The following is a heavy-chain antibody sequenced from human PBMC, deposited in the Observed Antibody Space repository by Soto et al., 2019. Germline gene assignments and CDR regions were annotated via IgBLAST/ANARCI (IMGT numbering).Heavy chain of an antibody. CDR2: IYYSGST. J-gene: IGHJ3*02. CDR3: ARRAYYDSSGYYAFDI. D-gene: IGHD3-22*01. CDR1: GGSVSSGSYY. V-gene: IGHV4-61*01. Sequence: TSETLSLTCTVSGGSVSSGSYYWSWIRQPPGKGLEWIGYIYYSGSTNYNPSLKSRVTISVDTSKNQFSLKLSSVTAADTAVYYCARRAYYDSSGYYAFDIWGQGTMVTVSS.